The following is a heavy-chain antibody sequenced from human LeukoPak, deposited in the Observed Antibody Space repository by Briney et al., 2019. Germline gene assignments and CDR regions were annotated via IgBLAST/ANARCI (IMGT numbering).Heavy chain of an antibody. CDR3: ARGGGTNYYDSSGYFD. D-gene: IGHD3-22*01. V-gene: IGHV1-46*01. J-gene: IGHJ4*02. Sequence: ASVKVSCKASGYTFPSYYMHWGRQAPGQGLEWMGIINPSGGSTSYAQKFQGRVTMTRDMSTSTVYMELSSLRSEDTAVYYCARGGGTNYYDSSGYFDWGQGTLVTVSS. CDR1: GYTFPSYY. CDR2: INPSGGST.